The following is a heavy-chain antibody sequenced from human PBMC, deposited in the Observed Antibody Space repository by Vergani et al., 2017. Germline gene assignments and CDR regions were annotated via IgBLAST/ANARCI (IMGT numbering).Heavy chain of an antibody. CDR2: IYWNDDK. Sequence: QITLKESGPTLVKPTQTLTLTCTFSGFSLSTSGVGVGWIRQPPGKALEWLALIYWNDDKRYSPSLKSRLTITKDTSKNQVVLTMTNMDPVDTATYYCANYYGSGSYQSRDGMDVWGQGTTVTVSS. D-gene: IGHD3-10*01. J-gene: IGHJ6*02. CDR1: GFSLSTSGVG. CDR3: ANYYGSGSYQSRDGMDV. V-gene: IGHV2-5*01.